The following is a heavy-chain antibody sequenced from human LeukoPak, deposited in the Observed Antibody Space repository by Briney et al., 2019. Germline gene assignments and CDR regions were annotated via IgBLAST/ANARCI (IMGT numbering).Heavy chain of an antibody. Sequence: PSETLSLTCTVSGGSISSSSYYWGWIRQPPGKGLEWIGSIYYSGSTYYNPSLKSRVTISEDTSKNQFSLKLSSVTAADTAVYYCARPKMNSGWFDPWGQGTLVTVSS. D-gene: IGHD6-19*01. J-gene: IGHJ5*02. CDR2: IYYSGST. V-gene: IGHV4-39*01. CDR1: GGSISSSSYY. CDR3: ARPKMNSGWFDP.